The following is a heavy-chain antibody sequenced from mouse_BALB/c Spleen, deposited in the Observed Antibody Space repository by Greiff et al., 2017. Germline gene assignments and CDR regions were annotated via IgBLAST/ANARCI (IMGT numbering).Heavy chain of an antibody. CDR1: GFTFSSFG. Sequence: EVKLMESGGGLVQPGGSRKLSCAASGFTFSSFGMHWVRQAPEKGLEWVAYISSGSSTIYYADTVKGRFTISRDNPKNTLFLQMTSLRSEDTAMYYCATVVATPYAMDYWGQGTSVTVSS. V-gene: IGHV5-17*02. D-gene: IGHD1-1*01. CDR2: ISSGSSTI. CDR3: ATVVATPYAMDY. J-gene: IGHJ4*01.